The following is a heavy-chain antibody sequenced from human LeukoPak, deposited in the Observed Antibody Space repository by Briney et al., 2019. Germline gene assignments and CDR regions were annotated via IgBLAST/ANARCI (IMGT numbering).Heavy chain of an antibody. V-gene: IGHV4-59*01. D-gene: IGHD6-13*01. J-gene: IGHJ4*02. CDR1: GGSNSAYY. CDR3: ARGRGRASSTWYVGFDY. CDR2: TYYSAST. Sequence: SETLSLTCTVSGGSNSAYYWSWIRQFPGKGLEWIGYTYYSASTSYNPSLKSRVTISEDTSKNQFSLKLNSVTAADTAVYYCARGRGRASSTWYVGFDYWGQGILVTVSS.